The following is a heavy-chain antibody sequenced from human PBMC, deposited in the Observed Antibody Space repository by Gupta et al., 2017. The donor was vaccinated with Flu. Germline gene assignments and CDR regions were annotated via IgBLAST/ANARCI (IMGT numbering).Heavy chain of an antibody. CDR2: IYYSGST. V-gene: IGHV4-39*01. D-gene: IGHD3-22*01. Sequence: QLQLQESGPGLVKPSETLSLTCTVSGGSISSSSYYWGWIRQPPGKGLEWIGSIYYSGSTYYNPSLKSRVTISVDTSKNQFSLKLSSVTAADTAVYYCARLYYDSSGYYVYFDYWGQGTLVTVSS. J-gene: IGHJ4*02. CDR3: ARLYYDSSGYYVYFDY. CDR1: GGSISSSSYY.